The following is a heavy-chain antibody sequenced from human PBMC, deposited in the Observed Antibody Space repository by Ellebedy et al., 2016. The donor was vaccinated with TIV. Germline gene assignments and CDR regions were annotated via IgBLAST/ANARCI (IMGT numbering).Heavy chain of an antibody. CDR2: IIPILGIA. CDR3: ARAEGFGELFRTSDLDY. J-gene: IGHJ4*02. CDR1: GGTFSSYA. Sequence: AASVKVSCKASGGTFSSYAISWVRQAPGQGLEWMGRIIPILGIANYAQKFQGRVTITADKSTSTAYMELSSLRSEDTAVYYCARAEGFGELFRTSDLDYWGQGTLVTVSS. D-gene: IGHD3-10*01. V-gene: IGHV1-69*04.